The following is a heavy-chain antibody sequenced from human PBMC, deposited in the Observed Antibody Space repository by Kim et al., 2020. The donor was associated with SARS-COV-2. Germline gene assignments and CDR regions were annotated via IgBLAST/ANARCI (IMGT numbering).Heavy chain of an antibody. Sequence: DSVKGRFTISRDNSKNTLYLQMNSLRAEDTAVYYCARADLYYGSGSYYNYWGQGTLVTVSS. CDR3: ARADLYYGSGSYYNY. J-gene: IGHJ4*02. V-gene: IGHV3-30*07. D-gene: IGHD3-10*01.